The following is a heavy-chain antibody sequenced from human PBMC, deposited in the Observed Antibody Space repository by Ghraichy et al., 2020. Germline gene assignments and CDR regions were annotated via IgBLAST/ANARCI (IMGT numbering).Heavy chain of an antibody. D-gene: IGHD6-19*01. V-gene: IGHV3-21*01. CDR3: AREPGQWLGLDY. J-gene: IGHJ4*02. CDR2: ISSSSSYI. CDR1: GFTFSSYS. Sequence: GGSLRLSCAASGFTFSSYSMNWVRQAPGKGLEWVSSISSSSSYIYYADSVKGRFTISRDNAKNSLYLQMNSLRAEDTAVYYCAREPGQWLGLDYWGQGTLVTVSS.